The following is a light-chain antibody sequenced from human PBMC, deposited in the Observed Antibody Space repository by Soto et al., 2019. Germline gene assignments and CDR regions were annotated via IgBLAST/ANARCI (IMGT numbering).Light chain of an antibody. CDR3: QQYGRSSLT. J-gene: IGKJ4*01. CDR1: QSVSSNY. CDR2: GAS. Sequence: EIVLTQSPGTLSLSPGERATLSCRASQSVSSNYLARYQQKPGQAPRLLIYGASSRATGIPDRFSGSGSGTDFTLTISRLEPEDFAVYYCQQYGRSSLTFGGGTKVEIK. V-gene: IGKV3-20*01.